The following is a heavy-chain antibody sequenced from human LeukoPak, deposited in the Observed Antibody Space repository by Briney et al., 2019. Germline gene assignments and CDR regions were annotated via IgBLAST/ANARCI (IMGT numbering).Heavy chain of an antibody. CDR1: GFTFSRYA. CDR3: ANLLSYYNSDGDV. Sequence: PGGSLRLSCAVSGFTFSRYAMSWVRQAPGKGLEWVSGVSATGGGTYYADFVKGRFTVSRDNSESTLYLQMSSLRVEDTAVYYCANLLSYYNSDGDVWGQGTLVTVSS. D-gene: IGHD5-24*01. J-gene: IGHJ4*02. CDR2: VSATGGGT. V-gene: IGHV3-23*01.